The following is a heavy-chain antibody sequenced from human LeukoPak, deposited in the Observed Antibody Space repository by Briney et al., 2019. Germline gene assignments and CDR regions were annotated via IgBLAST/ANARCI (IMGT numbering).Heavy chain of an antibody. J-gene: IGHJ6*03. CDR1: GASITSSGYY. V-gene: IGHV4-39*07. D-gene: IGHD5-24*01. Sequence: SETLSLTCTVSGASITSSGYYWGWIRQPPGKGLEWIGTIHHSGSTYYNPSLKSRVTISVDTSKNQFSLKLSSVTAADTAVYYCARRATSGYYYYYYMDVWGKGTTVTISS. CDR3: ARRATSGYYYYYYMDV. CDR2: IHHSGST.